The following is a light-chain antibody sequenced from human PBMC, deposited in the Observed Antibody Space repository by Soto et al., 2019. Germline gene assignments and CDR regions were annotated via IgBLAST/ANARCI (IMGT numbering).Light chain of an antibody. V-gene: IGLV2-8*01. CDR3: ASYAGSNKV. CDR1: SSDVGRYNH. CDR2: EVT. J-gene: IGLJ1*01. Sequence: QSALTQPASVSGSPGQSITISCTGTSSDVGRYNHVSWYQQHPGKAPKLMIYEVTKRPSGVPDRFSGSKSGNTASLTVSGLLPEDEADYYCASYAGSNKVFGTGTKLTVL.